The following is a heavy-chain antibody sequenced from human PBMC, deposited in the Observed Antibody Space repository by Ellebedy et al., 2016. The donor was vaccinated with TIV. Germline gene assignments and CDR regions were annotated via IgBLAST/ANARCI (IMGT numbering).Heavy chain of an antibody. D-gene: IGHD2-2*01. CDR3: TRDPGSTRFYYYYGMDV. V-gene: IGHV3-11*01. J-gene: IGHJ6*02. Sequence: GGSLRLSCAGSGFNFSDYYMSWVRQAPGKGLEWIAYITSSGDIKYYTDSVKGRLTISRDNANSSLHLQMDRLRAEDTAVYYCTRDPGSTRFYYYYGMDVWGQGTTVTVSS. CDR1: GFNFSDYY. CDR2: ITSSGDIK.